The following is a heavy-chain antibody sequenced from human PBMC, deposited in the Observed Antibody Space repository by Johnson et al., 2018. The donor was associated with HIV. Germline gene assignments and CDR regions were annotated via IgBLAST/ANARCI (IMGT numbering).Heavy chain of an antibody. D-gene: IGHD3-22*01. Sequence: VQLVESGGGVVQPGGSLRLSCAASGFTFSSYGMHWVRQAPGKGLEWVAFIRYDGSNKYYADSVKGRFTISRVNSKNTLYLLMNSLRPDDTAVYYCARVQSTFDYYSGAYQSFDIWGQGTMVTVSS. CDR3: ARVQSTFDYYSGAYQSFDI. V-gene: IGHV3-30*02. CDR1: GFTFSSYG. J-gene: IGHJ3*02. CDR2: IRYDGSNK.